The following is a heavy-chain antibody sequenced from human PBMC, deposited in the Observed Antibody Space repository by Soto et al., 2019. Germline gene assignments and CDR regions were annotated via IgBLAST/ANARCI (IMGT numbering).Heavy chain of an antibody. D-gene: IGHD1-1*01. CDR1: GGTFSSYA. CDR2: IIPIFGTA. CDR3: ARASRDTGAARILSNYYGIDV. V-gene: IGHV1-69*12. Sequence: QVQLVQSGAEVKKPGSSVKVSGKASGGTFSSYAIRWGRQAPGQGIEWMGGIIPIFGTANYAQKFQGRVTITAGECTSTADMELSRLRSEYTAVYYCARASRDTGAARILSNYYGIDVWGQGTTVTVCS. J-gene: IGHJ6*02.